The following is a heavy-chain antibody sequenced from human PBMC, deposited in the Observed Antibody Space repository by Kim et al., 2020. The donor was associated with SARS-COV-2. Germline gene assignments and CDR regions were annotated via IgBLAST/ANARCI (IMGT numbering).Heavy chain of an antibody. CDR2: INPATGAT. D-gene: IGHD2-15*01. CDR1: GYTFTFYY. CDR3: AVLIVVAARDI. V-gene: IGHV1-2*02. J-gene: IGHJ6*03. Sequence: ASVKVSCKASGYTFTFYYIQWLRQAPGQGLEWLGWINPATGATKYSVKFRDRLTLTRDNSMSTAHMELSDLTSDDTAVYYCAVLIVVAARDIWGKGTTVVVS.